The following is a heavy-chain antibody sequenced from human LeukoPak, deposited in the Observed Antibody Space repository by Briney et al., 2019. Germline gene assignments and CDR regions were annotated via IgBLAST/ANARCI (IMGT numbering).Heavy chain of an antibody. J-gene: IGHJ4*02. Sequence: ASVKVSCKASGYTFTGYYMHWVRQAPGQGLEWMGWINPNSGGTNYAQKFQGRVTITADESTSTAYMELSSLRSEDTAVYYCARSIQLWSVYYFDYWGQGTLVTVSS. CDR2: INPNSGGT. CDR1: GYTFTGYY. V-gene: IGHV1-2*02. D-gene: IGHD5-18*01. CDR3: ARSIQLWSVYYFDY.